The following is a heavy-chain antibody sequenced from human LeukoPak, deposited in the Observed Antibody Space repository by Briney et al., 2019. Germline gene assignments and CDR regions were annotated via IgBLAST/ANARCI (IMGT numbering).Heavy chain of an antibody. D-gene: IGHD4-17*01. J-gene: IGHJ3*02. V-gene: IGHV4-30-2*01. CDR2: IYHSGST. Sequence: SQTLSLTCTVSGGSISSGGYYWSWIRQPPGKGLEWIGYIYHSGSTYYNPSLKSRVTISVDRSKNQFSLKLSSVTAADTAVYYCARPKTMTTDAFDIWGQGTMVTVSS. CDR3: ARPKTMTTDAFDI. CDR1: GGSISSGGYY.